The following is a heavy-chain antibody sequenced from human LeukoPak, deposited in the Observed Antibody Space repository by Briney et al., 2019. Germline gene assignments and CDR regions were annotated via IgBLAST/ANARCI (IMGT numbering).Heavy chain of an antibody. D-gene: IGHD3-22*01. CDR3: ATTYYYDSSGYPN. J-gene: IGHJ4*02. Sequence: PSETLSLTCTVSGDSVSSGGFYWSWIRQPPGKRLEWIGNVYHSGSTNYNPSLKSRVTISVDTSKNQFSLKLSSVTAADTAVYYCATTYYYDSSGYPNWGQGTLVTVS. CDR2: VYHSGST. V-gene: IGHV4-61*08. CDR1: GDSVSSGGFY.